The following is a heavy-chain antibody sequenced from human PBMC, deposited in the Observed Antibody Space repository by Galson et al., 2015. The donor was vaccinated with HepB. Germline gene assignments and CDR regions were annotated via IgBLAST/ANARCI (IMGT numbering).Heavy chain of an antibody. CDR3: ARGSNDWYGIDY. J-gene: IGHJ4*02. Sequence: SLRLSCAGSGFTFGDYWIHWVRQAPGKGLVWVSRVSRDETTTNYADSVEGRFTVSRDNAKNTLYLHMNSVNAEDTAVYYCARGSNDWYGIDYWGQGILVTISS. CDR1: GFTFGDYW. CDR2: VSRDETTT. V-gene: IGHV3-74*01. D-gene: IGHD3-9*01.